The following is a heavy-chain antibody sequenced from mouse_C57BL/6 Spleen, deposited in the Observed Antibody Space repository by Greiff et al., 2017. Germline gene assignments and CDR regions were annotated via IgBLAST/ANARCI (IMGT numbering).Heavy chain of an antibody. CDR2: IHPNSGST. J-gene: IGHJ2*01. D-gene: IGHD1-1*01. CDR3: ASLETYYYFDY. Sequence: QVQLQQPGAELVKPGASVKLSCKASGYTFTSYWMHWVKQRPGQGLEWIGMIHPNSGSTNYNEKFKSKATLTVDKSSSTAYMQLSSLTSEDSAVYYCASLETYYYFDYWGQGTTLTVSS. V-gene: IGHV1-64*01. CDR1: GYTFTSYW.